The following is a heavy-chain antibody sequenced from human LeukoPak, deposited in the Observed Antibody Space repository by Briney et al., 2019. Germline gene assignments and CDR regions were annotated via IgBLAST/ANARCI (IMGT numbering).Heavy chain of an antibody. CDR3: ARDRDDDSSGSIDDAFDI. CDR2: ISSSSRSI. V-gene: IGHV3-21*01. Sequence: PGGSLRLSCAASGFTFSAYSMNWVRQAPGRGLEWVSSISSSSRSIYNADSVKGRFTISRDNAKRSLYLQMYSLRAEGTAVYYCARDRDDDSSGSIDDAFDIWGQGTMVTVSS. D-gene: IGHD3-22*01. J-gene: IGHJ3*02. CDR1: GFTFSAYS.